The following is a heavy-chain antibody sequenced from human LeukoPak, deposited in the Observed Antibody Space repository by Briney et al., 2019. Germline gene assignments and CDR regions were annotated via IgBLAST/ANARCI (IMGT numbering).Heavy chain of an antibody. Sequence: GGSLRLSCAASGFTFSDYYMSWIRQAPGKGLEWVSAISGSGGSTYYADSVKGRFTISRDNSKNTLYLQMNSLRAEDTAVYYCAKGETYYDFWSGYRDDYYFDYWGQGTLVTVSS. CDR3: AKGETYYDFWSGYRDDYYFDY. V-gene: IGHV3-23*01. J-gene: IGHJ4*02. D-gene: IGHD3-3*01. CDR1: GFTFSDYY. CDR2: ISGSGGST.